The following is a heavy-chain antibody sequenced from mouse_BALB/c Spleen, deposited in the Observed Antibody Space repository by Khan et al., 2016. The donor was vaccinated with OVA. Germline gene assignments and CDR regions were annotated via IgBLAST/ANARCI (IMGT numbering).Heavy chain of an antibody. D-gene: IGHD1-2*01. CDR2: ITYSGST. CDR3: ARTARIKY. J-gene: IGHJ2*01. Sequence: EVQLQESGPGLVKPSQSLSLTCTATGYSITSGYGWNWIRQLPGNILEWMGYITYSGSTNYNPSFKSRISITRDTSKNQFFLQMNSVTTEDTATYYCARTARIKYWGQGTTLTVSS. CDR1: GYSITSGYG. V-gene: IGHV3-1*02.